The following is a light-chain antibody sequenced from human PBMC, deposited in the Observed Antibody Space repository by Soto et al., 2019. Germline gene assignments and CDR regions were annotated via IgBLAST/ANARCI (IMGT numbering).Light chain of an antibody. J-gene: IGKJ1*01. CDR1: QSISGW. CDR3: QQYSIYWT. Sequence: DIQMTQSPSTLSASVGDRVIITCRASQSISGWLAWYQQKPGKAPKLLIYDVSNLESGVPSRFSGSGFGTQFTLTISSLQPDYSATDYCQQYSIYWTFGQGTKVDIK. CDR2: DVS. V-gene: IGKV1-5*01.